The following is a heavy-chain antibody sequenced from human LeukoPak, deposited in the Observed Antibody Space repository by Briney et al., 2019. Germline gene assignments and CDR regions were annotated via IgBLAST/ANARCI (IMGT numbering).Heavy chain of an antibody. V-gene: IGHV3-53*05. CDR1: GFTVSSNY. D-gene: IGHD2-2*01. CDR2: IYSGGST. CDR3: AKGPSHYCSSTSCTTYYYYYMDV. Sequence: AGGSLRLSCAASGFTVSSNYMSWVCQAPGKGLEWVSVIYSGGSTYYADSVKGRFTISRDNSKNTLYLQMNSLRAEDTAVYYCAKGPSHYCSSTSCTTYYYYYMDVWGKGTTVTVSS. J-gene: IGHJ6*03.